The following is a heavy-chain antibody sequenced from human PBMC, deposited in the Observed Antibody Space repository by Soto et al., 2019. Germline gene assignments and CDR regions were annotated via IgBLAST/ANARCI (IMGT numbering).Heavy chain of an antibody. J-gene: IGHJ3*02. V-gene: IGHV4-34*12. CDR2: LIHGGST. CDR3: ARSILGCAYVRQTWREVGDSLEI. D-gene: IGHD3-16*01. Sequence: PSETLSLTCAIYGASLGGFHWTWLRQAPGKGLEWIGELIHGGSTNYNPSLKSRVSFSLDTSKNQFSLHLMSVTAADTAVYYCARSILGCAYVRQTWREVGDSLEIWGRGTMVTVSS. CDR1: GASLGGFH.